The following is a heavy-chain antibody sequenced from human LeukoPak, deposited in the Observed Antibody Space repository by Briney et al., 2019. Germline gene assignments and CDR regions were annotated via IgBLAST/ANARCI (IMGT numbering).Heavy chain of an antibody. Sequence: ASVKVSCKASGYTFTVYYMHWVRQAPGQGLEWMGWINPNSGGTNYAQKFQGRVTMTRATDISKAYMELSRLRSDDTAVYYCARNDILTGSWFDPWGQGTLVTVSS. V-gene: IGHV1-2*02. CDR3: ARNDILTGSWFDP. D-gene: IGHD3-9*01. CDR2: INPNSGGT. CDR1: GYTFTVYY. J-gene: IGHJ5*02.